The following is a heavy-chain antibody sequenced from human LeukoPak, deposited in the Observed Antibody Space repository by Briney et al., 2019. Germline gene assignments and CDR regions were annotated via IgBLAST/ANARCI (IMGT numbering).Heavy chain of an antibody. CDR1: GYSFINYW. Sequence: GESLKISCKGSGYSFINYWIGWVRQMPGKGLEWMGIIYPGDSDTRYSPSFQGQVTISADKYISTAYLQWSSLKASDTAMYYCASESSGWYGGVDYWGQGTLVTVSS. CDR3: ASESSGWYGGVDY. V-gene: IGHV5-51*01. CDR2: IYPGDSDT. J-gene: IGHJ4*02. D-gene: IGHD6-19*01.